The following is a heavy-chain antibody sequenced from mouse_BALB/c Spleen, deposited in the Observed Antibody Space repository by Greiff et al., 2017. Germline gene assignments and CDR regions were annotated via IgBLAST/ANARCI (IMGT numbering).Heavy chain of an antibody. Sequence: EVKLMESGGGLVKPGGSLKLSCAASGFTFSDYYMYWVRQTPEKRLEWVATISDGGSYTYYPDSVKGRFTISRDNAKNNLYLQMSSLKSEDTAMYYCARGTTATGYAMDYWGQGTSVTVSS. V-gene: IGHV5-4*02. J-gene: IGHJ4*01. D-gene: IGHD1-2*01. CDR3: ARGTTATGYAMDY. CDR2: ISDGGSYT. CDR1: GFTFSDYY.